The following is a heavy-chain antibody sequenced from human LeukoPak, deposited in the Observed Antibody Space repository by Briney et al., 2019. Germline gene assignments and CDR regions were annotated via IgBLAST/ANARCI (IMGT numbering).Heavy chain of an antibody. J-gene: IGHJ4*02. CDR2: IYSGGST. CDR3: ARSMYSSGWHFDY. Sequence: GGSLRLSCAASGFIVSSSYMSWVRQAPGKGLEWVSVIYSGGSTYSAGSVKGRFTISRDISNNTLYLHMNSLRAEDTAVYYCARSMYSSGWHFDYWGQGTLVTVSS. V-gene: IGHV3-53*01. CDR1: GFIVSSSY. D-gene: IGHD6-19*01.